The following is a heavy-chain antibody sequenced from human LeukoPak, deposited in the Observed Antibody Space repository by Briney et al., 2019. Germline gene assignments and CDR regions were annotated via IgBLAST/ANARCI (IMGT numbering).Heavy chain of an antibody. CDR3: ARVRFGELAFMDV. D-gene: IGHD3-10*01. Sequence: ASVKVSCTASGYTFTGYYMHWVRQAPGQGLEWMGWINPNSGGTNYAQKFQGWVTMTRDTSISTAYMELSRLRSDDTAVYYCARVRFGELAFMDVWGQGTTVTVSS. V-gene: IGHV1-2*04. J-gene: IGHJ6*02. CDR2: INPNSGGT. CDR1: GYTFTGYY.